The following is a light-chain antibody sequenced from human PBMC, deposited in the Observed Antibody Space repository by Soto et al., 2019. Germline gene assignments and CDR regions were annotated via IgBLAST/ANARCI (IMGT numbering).Light chain of an antibody. Sequence: EIVFTQSPGTLSLSPGARATLSCRASQSVSSSYLAWYQQKPGQAPRLLIYGASSRATGIPDRFSGSASGTIFPLTFSRLQPEDSAVDDCQQYGSSGTFGQGTKVEIK. J-gene: IGKJ1*01. CDR2: GAS. V-gene: IGKV3-20*01. CDR1: QSVSSSY. CDR3: QQYGSSGT.